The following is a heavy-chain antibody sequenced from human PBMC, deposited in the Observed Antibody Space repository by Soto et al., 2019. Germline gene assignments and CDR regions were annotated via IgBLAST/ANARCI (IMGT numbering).Heavy chain of an antibody. Sequence: GALRLSCTASGFDFSGSEMNWFRQAPGKGLEWVAYITGSGGAMFHADSLKGRFSISRDNAKNSLFLEMNNLTADDAGVYYCAKVAPFILGSPFWGQGTLVTVSS. CDR2: ITGSGGAM. CDR3: AKVAPFILGSPF. J-gene: IGHJ4*02. CDR1: GFDFSGSE. D-gene: IGHD2-21*01. V-gene: IGHV3-48*03.